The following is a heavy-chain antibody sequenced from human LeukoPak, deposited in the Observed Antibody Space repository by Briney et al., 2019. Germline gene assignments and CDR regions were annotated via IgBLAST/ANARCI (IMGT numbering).Heavy chain of an antibody. J-gene: IGHJ4*02. CDR2: IYSGGST. Sequence: GGSLRLPCAASGFTVSSKYMSWVRQAPGKGLEWVSVIYSGGSTRYADSVKGRFTISRDNSKNTLYLQMNSLRAEDTAVYYCARDLLGYNPFDYWGQGTLVTVSS. D-gene: IGHD1-14*01. CDR3: ARDLLGYNPFDY. CDR1: GFTVSSKY. V-gene: IGHV3-66*01.